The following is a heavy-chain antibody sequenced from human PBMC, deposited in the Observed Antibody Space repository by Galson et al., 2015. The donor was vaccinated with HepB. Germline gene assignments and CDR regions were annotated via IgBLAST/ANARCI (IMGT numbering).Heavy chain of an antibody. V-gene: IGHV3-33*01. J-gene: IGHJ4*02. CDR3: ARDRGARDLDH. Sequence: SLRLSCAASGITFTKSGMHWVRQAPGKGLEWLAMIWSDGSSKYYADSVKGRFTISRDNSKDALYLQMDSLRGEDTAVYYCARDRGARDLDHWGQGTLVTVSS. D-gene: IGHD3-10*01. CDR1: GITFTKSG. CDR2: IWSDGSSK.